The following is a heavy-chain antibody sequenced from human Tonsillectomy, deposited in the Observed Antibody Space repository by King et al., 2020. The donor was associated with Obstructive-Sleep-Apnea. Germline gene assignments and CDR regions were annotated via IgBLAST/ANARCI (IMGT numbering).Heavy chain of an antibody. CDR3: SRVGGWLEGLLLDY. V-gene: IGHV3-48*04. CDR1: GFTFRTYS. Sequence: EVQLVESGGGLVQPGGSLRLSCAASGFTFRTYSMNWVRQAPGKGLEWVSYISTSSRTIYYADSVKGRFTISRDNANNSLYLQMNSLRAEDTAVYYCSRVGGWLEGLLLDYWGQGTLVTVSS. J-gene: IGHJ4*02. CDR2: ISTSSRTI. D-gene: IGHD2-15*01.